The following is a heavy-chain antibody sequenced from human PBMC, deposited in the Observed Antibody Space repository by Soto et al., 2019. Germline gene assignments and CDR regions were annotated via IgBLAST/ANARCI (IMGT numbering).Heavy chain of an antibody. CDR2: ISSSSYI. CDR3: ASLFWSGYYAYYYGMDV. V-gene: IGHV3-21*01. CDR1: GFTFSSYS. Sequence: EVQLVESGGGLVKPGGSLRLSSAASGFTFSSYSMNWVRQAPGKGLEWVSSISSSSYIYYADSVKGRFTISGDNAKNSLYLQMNSLRAEDTAVYYCASLFWSGYYAYYYGMDVWGQGTTVTVSS. J-gene: IGHJ6*02. D-gene: IGHD3-3*01.